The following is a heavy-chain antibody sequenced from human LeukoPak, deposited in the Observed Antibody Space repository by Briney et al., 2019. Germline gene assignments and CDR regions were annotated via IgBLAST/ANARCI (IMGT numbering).Heavy chain of an antibody. CDR2: INHSGST. D-gene: IGHD6-19*01. V-gene: IGHV4-34*01. Sequence: SETLSLTCAVYGWSFSGYYWSWIRQPPGKGLEWIGEINHSGSTNYNPSLKSRVTISVDTSKNQFSLKLSSVTAADTAVYYCAREWIAVAGKRTPIKTYYFDYWGQGTLVTVSS. J-gene: IGHJ4*02. CDR3: AREWIAVAGKRTPIKTYYFDY. CDR1: GWSFSGYY.